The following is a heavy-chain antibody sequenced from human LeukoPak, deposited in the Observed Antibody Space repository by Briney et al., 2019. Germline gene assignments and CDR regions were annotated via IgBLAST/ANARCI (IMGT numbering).Heavy chain of an antibody. D-gene: IGHD2-2*01. V-gene: IGHV3-21*01. CDR1: GFTFSSYS. J-gene: IGHJ3*02. CDR2: ISSSGSYI. CDR3: ARDPPSAVPAANDAFDI. Sequence: GGSLRLSCAASGFTFSSYSMNWVRQAPGKGLEWVSSISSSGSYIYYADSVKGRFTISRDNAKNSLYLQMNSLRAEDTAVYYCARDPPSAVPAANDAFDIWGQGTMVTVSS.